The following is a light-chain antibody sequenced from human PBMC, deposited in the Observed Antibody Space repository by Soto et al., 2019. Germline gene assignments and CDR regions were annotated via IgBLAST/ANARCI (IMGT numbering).Light chain of an antibody. J-gene: IGKJ1*01. Sequence: DIQMTQSPSSLSASVGDTVTITGRASQGISNYLAWYQQKPGQVPNLLIYAASTLQSGVPSRFSGSGSGTDFTLTISSLRPEDVATYYCQKYKKAPRTFGQGTTVEI. V-gene: IGKV1-27*01. CDR1: QGISNY. CDR2: AAS. CDR3: QKYKKAPRT.